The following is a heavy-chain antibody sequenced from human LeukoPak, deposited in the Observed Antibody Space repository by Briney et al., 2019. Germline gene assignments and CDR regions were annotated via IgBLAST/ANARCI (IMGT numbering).Heavy chain of an antibody. CDR3: AKGPTYYYDSSGYFFDY. CDR1: GFTFSSYA. Sequence: GGSLRLSCAASGFTFSSYAMSWVRQAPGKGLEWVSAISGSGGSTYYAGSVKGRFTISRDNSKNTLYLQMNSLRAEDTAVYYCAKGPTYYYDSSGYFFDYWGQGTLVTVSS. CDR2: ISGSGGST. D-gene: IGHD3-22*01. J-gene: IGHJ4*02. V-gene: IGHV3-23*01.